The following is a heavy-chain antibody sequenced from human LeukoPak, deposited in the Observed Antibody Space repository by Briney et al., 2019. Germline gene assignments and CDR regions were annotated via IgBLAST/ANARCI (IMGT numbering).Heavy chain of an antibody. D-gene: IGHD3-22*01. CDR2: ISWNSASI. CDR3: AKAYYYDSSGYYHDAFDI. Sequence: HPGGSLRLSCTASGFTFDDYAMHWVRQAPGKGLEWVSGISWNSASIEYADSVKGRFTISRDNSKNTLYLQMNSLRAEDTAVYYCAKAYYYDSSGYYHDAFDIWGQGTMVTVSS. J-gene: IGHJ3*02. CDR1: GFTFDDYA. V-gene: IGHV3-9*01.